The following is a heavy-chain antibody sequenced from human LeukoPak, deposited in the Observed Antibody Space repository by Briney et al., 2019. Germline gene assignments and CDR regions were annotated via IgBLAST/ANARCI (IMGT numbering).Heavy chain of an antibody. Sequence: PGRSLRLSCAASGFTFSSYAMHWVRQAPGKGLEWVSAISGSGGSTYYADSVKGRFTISRDNSKNTLYLQMNSLRAEDTAVYYCAKDFRVRTGKRGYYFDYWGQGTLVTVSS. J-gene: IGHJ4*02. CDR3: AKDFRVRTGKRGYYFDY. CDR2: ISGSGGST. D-gene: IGHD1-1*01. V-gene: IGHV3-23*01. CDR1: GFTFSSYA.